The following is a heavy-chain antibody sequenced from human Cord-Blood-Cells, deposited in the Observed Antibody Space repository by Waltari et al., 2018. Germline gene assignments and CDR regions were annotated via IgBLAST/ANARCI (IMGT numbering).Heavy chain of an antibody. CDR1: GYTFTGYY. V-gene: IGHV1-2*04. Sequence: QVQLVQSGAEVKKPGASVKVTCKASGYTFTGYYMHWVRRAPGQGLEWMGWINPNSGGTNYAQKFQGWVTMTRDTSISTAYMELSRLRSDDTAVYYCARGLGANWGYPFDYWGQGTLVTVSS. D-gene: IGHD7-27*01. J-gene: IGHJ4*02. CDR2: INPNSGGT. CDR3: ARGLGANWGYPFDY.